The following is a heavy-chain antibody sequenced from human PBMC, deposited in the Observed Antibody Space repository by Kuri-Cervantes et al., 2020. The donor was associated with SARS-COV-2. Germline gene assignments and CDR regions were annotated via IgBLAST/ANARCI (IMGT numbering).Heavy chain of an antibody. CDR2: LNPHSGGT. D-gene: IGHD3-16*01. Sequence: SVKVSCKASGYTLTDSYLHWVRQAPGQGLEWLGWLNPHSGGTKYAQKFQGRVIMTRDTSISTDYMGLSRLRSDDTAVYYCARERYDYVWGTDTGWFDPWGQGTLVTVSS. CDR3: ARERYDYVWGTDTGWFDP. V-gene: IGHV1-2*02. CDR1: GYTLTDSY. J-gene: IGHJ5*02.